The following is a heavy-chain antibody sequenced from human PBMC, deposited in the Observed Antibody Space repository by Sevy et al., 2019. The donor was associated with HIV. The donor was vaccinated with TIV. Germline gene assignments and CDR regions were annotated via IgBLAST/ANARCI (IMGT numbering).Heavy chain of an antibody. CDR1: GYSISSGKW. CDR3: ATTGAYYDYGWGTYPAFYFAH. V-gene: IGHV4-28*01. D-gene: IGHD3-16*02. CDR2: IYYRGST. Sequence: SETLSLTCDVSGYSISSGKWWGWIRQSPGKGLGWIGFIYYRGSTYYNPSLQSRLTMSVDTSKNRFSLKLTSVTAVDTAIYFSATTGAYYDYGWGTYPAFYFAHWGQGVLVTVSS. J-gene: IGHJ4*02.